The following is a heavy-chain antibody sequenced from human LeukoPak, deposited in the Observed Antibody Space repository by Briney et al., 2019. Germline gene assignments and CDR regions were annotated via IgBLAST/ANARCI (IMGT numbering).Heavy chain of an antibody. D-gene: IGHD3-10*01. CDR2: IIPIFGTA. J-gene: IGHJ5*02. CDR3: ARDRVGFGELSS. Sequence: ASVKVSCKASGGTFSSYAISWVRQAPGQGLEWMGGIIPIFGTANYAQKFQGRVTITADESTSTAYMELSSLRSEDTAVYYCARDRVGFGELSSWGQGTLVTVSS. V-gene: IGHV1-69*13. CDR1: GGTFSSYA.